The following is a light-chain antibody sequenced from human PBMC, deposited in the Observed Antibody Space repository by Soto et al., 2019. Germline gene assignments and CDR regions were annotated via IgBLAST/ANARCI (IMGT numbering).Light chain of an antibody. CDR3: QQYNNWPRT. CDR1: QSVSSY. CDR2: DAS. V-gene: IGKV3-11*01. Sequence: EIVLTQSLATLSLSPGERATLSCRASQSVSSYLAWYQQKPGQAPRLLIYDASKRATGIPARFSGGGSGTEFTLTISSLQSEDFAVYYCQQYNNWPRTFGQGTNVDIK. J-gene: IGKJ1*01.